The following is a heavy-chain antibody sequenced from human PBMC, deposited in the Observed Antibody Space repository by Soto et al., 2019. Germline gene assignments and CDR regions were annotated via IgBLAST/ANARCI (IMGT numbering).Heavy chain of an antibody. CDR3: ATSGPSTVTNAFDY. CDR1: GYTFTSYY. Sequence: SVKVSCKASGYTFTSYYIHWVRQAPGQGLEWMGIINPSGGSTNYAQELQGRVTVTRDTSTSTVYMELRSLRSDDTAVYYCATSGPSTVTNAFDYWGQGTLVTVSS. V-gene: IGHV1-46*01. J-gene: IGHJ4*02. D-gene: IGHD4-17*01. CDR2: INPSGGST.